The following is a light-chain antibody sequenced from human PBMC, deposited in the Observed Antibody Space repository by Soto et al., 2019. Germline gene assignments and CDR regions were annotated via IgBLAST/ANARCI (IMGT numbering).Light chain of an antibody. CDR2: WAS. CDR1: QSVLYSSNNKNY. Sequence: DIVMTQSPDSLAVSLGERATINCKSSQSVLYSSNNKNYLAWYQQKPGQPPKLLIYWASTRESGVPDRFSGSGSGLDFTLTISSLQAEDVAVYYCQQYYSTPPTFGQGTKVEIK. CDR3: QQYYSTPPT. V-gene: IGKV4-1*01. J-gene: IGKJ1*01.